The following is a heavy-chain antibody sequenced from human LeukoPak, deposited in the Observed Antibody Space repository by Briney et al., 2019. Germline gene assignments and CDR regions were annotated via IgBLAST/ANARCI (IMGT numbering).Heavy chain of an antibody. CDR2: ISGSGGST. CDR3: AKDLTLVSGWYGDYFDY. CDR1: GFTFSSYA. J-gene: IGHJ4*02. D-gene: IGHD6-19*01. V-gene: IGHV3-23*01. Sequence: PGGSLRLSCAASGFTFSSYAMSWVRQAPGKGLEWVSAISGSGGSTYYADSVKGRFTISRDNSKNTLYLQMNSLRAEDTAVYYCAKDLTLVSGWYGDYFDYWGQGTPVTVSS.